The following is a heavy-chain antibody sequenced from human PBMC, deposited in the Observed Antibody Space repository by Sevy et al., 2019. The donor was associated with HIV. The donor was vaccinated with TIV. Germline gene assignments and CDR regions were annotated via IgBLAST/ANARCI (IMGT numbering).Heavy chain of an antibody. CDR2: ISDSGGRI. D-gene: IGHD3-16*01. CDR1: GFTFSSYA. CDR3: AKDGGYDALTDGDWFDT. Sequence: GGSLRLSCAASGFTFSSYAMSWVRQGPGKGLEWVSTISDSGGRIYYTDSVKGRFTISRDNSKNTLYLQMDILRAEDTAIYYCAKDGGYDALTDGDWFDTWGQGTLVTVSS. J-gene: IGHJ5*02. V-gene: IGHV3-23*01.